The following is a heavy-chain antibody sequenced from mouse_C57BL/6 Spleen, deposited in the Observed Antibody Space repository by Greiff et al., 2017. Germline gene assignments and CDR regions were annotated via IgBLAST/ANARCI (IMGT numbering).Heavy chain of an antibody. CDR2: IWSGGST. Sequence: VQLQESGPGLVQPSQSLSITCTVSGFSLTSYGVHWVRQSPGKGLEWLGVIWSGGSTDYNAAFISRLSISKDNSKSQVFFKMNSLQADDTAIYYWARRGDYYCSSYFDVWGTGTTVTVSS. J-gene: IGHJ1*03. D-gene: IGHD1-1*01. CDR1: GFSLTSYG. V-gene: IGHV2-2*01. CDR3: ARRGDYYCSSYFDV.